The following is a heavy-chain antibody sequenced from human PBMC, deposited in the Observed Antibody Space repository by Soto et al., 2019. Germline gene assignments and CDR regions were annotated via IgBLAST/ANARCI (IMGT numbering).Heavy chain of an antibody. V-gene: IGHV3-33*01. CDR2: IWYDGSNK. J-gene: IGHJ4*02. CDR3: ATSYGSGSLTFDY. CDR1: GFTFSSYG. D-gene: IGHD3-10*01. Sequence: QVQLVESGGGVVQPGRSLRLSCAASGFTFSSYGMHWVRQAPGKGLEWVAVIWYDGSNKYYADSVKGRFTISRDNSKNTLYLQMNSLRAEDTAVYYCATSYGSGSLTFDYWGQGTLVTVSS.